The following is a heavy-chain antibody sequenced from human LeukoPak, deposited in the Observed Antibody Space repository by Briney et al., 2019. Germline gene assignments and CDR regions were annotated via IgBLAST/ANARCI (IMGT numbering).Heavy chain of an antibody. Sequence: PSETLSLTCTVSGGSITNYYWSWIRQPAGKGLEWIGRIYSSGNTNYISSLKSRVTISLDTSRNQFSLKVNSVTAADTAVYYCARGGAGQPDYSHFYQFMDVWGRGTTVTVSS. V-gene: IGHV4-4*07. J-gene: IGHJ6*03. CDR1: GGSITNYY. CDR3: ARGGAGQPDYSHFYQFMDV. CDR2: IYSSGNT. D-gene: IGHD2-15*01.